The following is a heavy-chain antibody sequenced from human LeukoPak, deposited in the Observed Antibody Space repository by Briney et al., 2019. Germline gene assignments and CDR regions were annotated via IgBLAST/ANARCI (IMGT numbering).Heavy chain of an antibody. D-gene: IGHD3-3*01. CDR1: GYTFTSYG. CDR3: ARSEVITIFGVVLDYYYYYGMDV. CDR2: ISAYNGNT. Sequence: ASVNVSCKASGYTFTSYGISWVRQAPGQGLEWMGWISAYNGNTNYAQKLQGRVTMTTDTSTSTAYMELRSLRSDDTAVYYCARSEVITIFGVVLDYYYYYGMDVWGQGTTVTVSS. V-gene: IGHV1-18*01. J-gene: IGHJ6*02.